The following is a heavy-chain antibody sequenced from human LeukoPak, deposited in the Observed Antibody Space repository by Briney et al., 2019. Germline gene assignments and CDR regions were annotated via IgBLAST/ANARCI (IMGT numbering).Heavy chain of an antibody. CDR2: IYTSGST. CDR1: GGSISRYY. Sequence: PSETLSLTCTVSGGSISRYYWSWIRQPAGKGLEWIGRIYTSGSTNYNPSLKSRVTISVDTSKKQFSLKLSSVTAADTAVYYCARETVVTAIRSIFDYWGQGTLVTVSS. J-gene: IGHJ4*02. CDR3: ARETVVTAIRSIFDY. V-gene: IGHV4-4*07. D-gene: IGHD2-21*02.